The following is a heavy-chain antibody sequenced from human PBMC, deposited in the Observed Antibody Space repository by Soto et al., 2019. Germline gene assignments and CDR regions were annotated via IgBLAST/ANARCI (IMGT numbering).Heavy chain of an antibody. J-gene: IGHJ4*02. CDR1: DFILSDAW. D-gene: IGHD3-22*01. CDR2: IKSKAHGETT. Sequence: VQLEESGGGLIKPGESLTLSCAASDFILSDAWMKWVRQAPGKGLEWVGRIKSKAHGETTDYAEPLKGRITILRDDSKNTMYLQMNSLQTEDTAMYYCASYRDSSGLRRYDYWGQGALVTVSS. V-gene: IGHV3-15*07. CDR3: ASYRDSSGLRRYDY.